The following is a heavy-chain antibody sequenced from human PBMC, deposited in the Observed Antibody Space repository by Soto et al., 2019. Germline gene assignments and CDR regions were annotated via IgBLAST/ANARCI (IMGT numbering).Heavy chain of an antibody. V-gene: IGHV4-59*08. Sequence: PWETLSHTCPVSGGSISTHYSGWLRQSPGQGLEWIGYIHYSGLTKYNPSLRNRVTLSLDTSKNQFSLQMYYMTPPDTAVYYCARHSSGYDSWGRGTLVTVSS. CDR3: ARHSSGYDS. J-gene: IGHJ5*02. CDR1: GGSISTHY. CDR2: IHYSGLT. D-gene: IGHD5-12*01.